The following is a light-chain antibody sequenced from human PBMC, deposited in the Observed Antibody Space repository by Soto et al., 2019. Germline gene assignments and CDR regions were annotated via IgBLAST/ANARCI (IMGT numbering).Light chain of an antibody. CDR2: GAS. CDR1: QSVSNNY. Sequence: EIVLTQSPSTLSLSPGERATLSCRASQSVSNNYLAWYQQKPGQAPRLLIYGASNRATGIPDRFSGSGSGTEFTLTISSLQPDDFATYYCQHYSSVWAFGQGTKVDIK. V-gene: IGKV3-20*01. CDR3: QHYSSVWA. J-gene: IGKJ1*01.